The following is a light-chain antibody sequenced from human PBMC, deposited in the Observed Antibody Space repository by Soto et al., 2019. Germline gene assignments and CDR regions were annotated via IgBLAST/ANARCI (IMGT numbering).Light chain of an antibody. CDR1: QSVSTW. CDR3: QQYNTYQHT. V-gene: IGKV1-5*03. Sequence: DIQMTQSPTTLSASVGDRVSITCRASQSVSTWLTWYQQKPGKAPKLLIHKASSLESGVPSRFSGSGSGTESTLTISSLQPDDFATYYCQQYNTYQHTFGQGTKVDIK. CDR2: KAS. J-gene: IGKJ2*01.